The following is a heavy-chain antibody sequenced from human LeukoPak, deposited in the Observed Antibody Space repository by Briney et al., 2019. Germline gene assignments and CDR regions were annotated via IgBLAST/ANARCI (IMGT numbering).Heavy chain of an antibody. Sequence: SVKVSCKASGGTFRSYAISWVRQAPGQGLKWMGRIIPIFGTANYAQKFQGRVTITTDESTSTAYMELSSLRSEDTAVYYCARDSSSWTYFDYWGQGTLVTVSS. D-gene: IGHD6-13*01. J-gene: IGHJ4*02. CDR2: IIPIFGTA. V-gene: IGHV1-69*05. CDR3: ARDSSSWTYFDY. CDR1: GGTFRSYA.